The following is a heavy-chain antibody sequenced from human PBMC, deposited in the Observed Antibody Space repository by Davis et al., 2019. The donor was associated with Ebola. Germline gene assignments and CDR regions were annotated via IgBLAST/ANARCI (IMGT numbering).Heavy chain of an antibody. CDR3: ARGRVLLDY. J-gene: IGHJ4*02. Sequence: ASVKVSCKASGYTFTSYGITWVRQAPGQGLEWMGWINTNTGNPTYAQGFTGRFVFSLDTSVSTAYLQISSLKAENTAVYYCARGRVLLDYWGQGTLVTVSS. V-gene: IGHV7-4-1*02. CDR2: INTNTGNP. CDR1: GYTFTSYG.